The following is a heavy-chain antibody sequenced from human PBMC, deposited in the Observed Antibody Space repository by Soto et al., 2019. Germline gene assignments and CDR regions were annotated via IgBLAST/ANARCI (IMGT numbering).Heavy chain of an antibody. J-gene: IGHJ5*02. CDR2: IYTSGST. CDR3: ARDIGGYDTFNWFDP. CDR1: GGSISSYY. Sequence: LSLTCTVSGGSISSYYWGWIRQPAGKGLEWIGRIYTSGSTNYNPSLKSRVTMSVDTSKNQFSLKLSSVTAADTAVHYCARDIGGYDTFNWFDPWGQGTLVTVSS. D-gene: IGHD5-12*01. V-gene: IGHV4-4*07.